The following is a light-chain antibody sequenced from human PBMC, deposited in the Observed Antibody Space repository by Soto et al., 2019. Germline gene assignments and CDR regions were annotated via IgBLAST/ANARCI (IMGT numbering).Light chain of an antibody. J-gene: IGKJ1*01. Sequence: DIQLTQSPSFLSASVGDRVTITCRASQGISSYLAWYQQKPGKAPKLLIYAASTLQSGVPSRFSGSGSGTEFTLTISSLQPEDFATYYCQHYNDYSWTFGQGTKVEIK. CDR1: QGISSY. CDR2: AAS. V-gene: IGKV1-9*01. CDR3: QHYNDYSWT.